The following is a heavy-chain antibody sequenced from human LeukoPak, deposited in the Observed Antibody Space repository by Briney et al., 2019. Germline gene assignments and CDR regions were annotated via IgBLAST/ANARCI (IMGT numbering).Heavy chain of an antibody. CDR3: ARHPELYFFDY. J-gene: IGHJ4*02. D-gene: IGHD3-10*01. Sequence: SETLSLTCTVSGASISSYYWSWIRQPPGKGLEWIGYISYSGSTNYNPSLKSRVTISADTSENQVSLTLSSVTAADTAVYYCARHPELYFFDYWGQGTLVTVSS. CDR1: GASISSYY. CDR2: ISYSGST. V-gene: IGHV4-59*08.